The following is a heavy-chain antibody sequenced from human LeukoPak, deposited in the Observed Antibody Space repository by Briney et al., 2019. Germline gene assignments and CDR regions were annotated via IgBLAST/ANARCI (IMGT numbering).Heavy chain of an antibody. D-gene: IGHD1-26*01. CDR3: ARGMSIVGATLDYMDV. Sequence: GGSLRLSCAASGFTFSGYDMHWVRQAPGKGLEWVSAIGTAGDTYYPGSVKGRFTISRENAKNSLYLQMNSLRAGDTAVYYCARGMSIVGATLDYMDVWGKGTTVTVSS. CDR2: IGTAGDT. J-gene: IGHJ6*03. V-gene: IGHV3-13*01. CDR1: GFTFSGYD.